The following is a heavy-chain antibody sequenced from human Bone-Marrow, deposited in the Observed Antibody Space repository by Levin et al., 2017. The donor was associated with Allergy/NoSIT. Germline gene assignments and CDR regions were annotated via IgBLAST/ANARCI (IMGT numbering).Heavy chain of an antibody. CDR1: EFTFSRYP. D-gene: IGHD3-16*01. CDR3: TSGSGSYPWAVFDH. J-gene: IGHJ4*02. V-gene: IGHV3-30*04. Sequence: PGGSLRLSCAASEFTFSRYPMHWVRQAPGKGLEWVAVMSHDGNFKSYADSVRGRFTISRDNSENTLYLQMNSLRLEDTGLYYCTSGSGSYPWAVFDHWGLGTLVTVSS. CDR2: MSHDGNFK.